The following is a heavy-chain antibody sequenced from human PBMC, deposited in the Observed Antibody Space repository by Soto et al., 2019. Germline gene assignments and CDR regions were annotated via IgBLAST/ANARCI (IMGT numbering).Heavy chain of an antibody. D-gene: IGHD3-22*01. CDR2: FDPEDGET. Sequence: ASVKVSCKVSGYTLTELSMHWVRQAPGKGLEWMGGFDPEDGETIYAQKFQGRVTMTEDTSTDTAYMELSSLRSEDTAVYYCATALTTMIGPPIYPKNYYYYYYGMDVWGQGTTVT. CDR3: ATALTTMIGPPIYPKNYYYYYYGMDV. CDR1: GYTLTELS. V-gene: IGHV1-24*01. J-gene: IGHJ6*02.